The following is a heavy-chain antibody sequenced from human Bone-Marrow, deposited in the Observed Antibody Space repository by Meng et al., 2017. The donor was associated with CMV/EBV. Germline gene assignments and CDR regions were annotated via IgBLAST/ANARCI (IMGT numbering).Heavy chain of an antibody. CDR1: GFTFSSYW. V-gene: IGHV3-7*01. Sequence: GESLKISCAASGFTFSSYWMSWVRQAPGKGLEWVANIKQDGSEKYYVDSVKGRFTISRDNAKNSLYLQMNSLRAEDTAVYYCAREVVLEQQLVIGPLYYYYGMDVWGQGPTVTVSS. CDR2: IKQDGSEK. D-gene: IGHD6-13*01. J-gene: IGHJ6*02. CDR3: AREVVLEQQLVIGPLYYYYGMDV.